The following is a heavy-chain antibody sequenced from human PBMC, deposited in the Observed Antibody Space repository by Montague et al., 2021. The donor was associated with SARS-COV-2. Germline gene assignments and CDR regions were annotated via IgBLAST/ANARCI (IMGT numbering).Heavy chain of an antibody. Sequence: PALVKPTQTLTLTCVFSGFSLNTDGVGVAWIRRPPGKALEWLALIYWDGDQRYSPSLKTRLTITKDTSKNRVVLTMTNMDPVDTATYYCARLTYYYGSGSYYLPNYFDYWGQGTLVTVSS. V-gene: IGHV2-5*02. CDR2: IYWDGDQ. CDR3: ARLTYYYGSGSYYLPNYFDY. D-gene: IGHD3-10*01. J-gene: IGHJ4*02. CDR1: GFSLNTDGVG.